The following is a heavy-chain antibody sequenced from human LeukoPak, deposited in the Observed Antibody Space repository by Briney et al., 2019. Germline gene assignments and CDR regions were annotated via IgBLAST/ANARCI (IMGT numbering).Heavy chain of an antibody. Sequence: ASVKVSCKASGYIFTDYYMHWVRQAPGQGLEWMGWISADNGNTNYAQKLQGRVTMTTDTSTSTAYMELRSLRPDDTAVYFCARGVDNYDGSVDAFLIWGQGTPVTVSS. D-gene: IGHD3-22*01. J-gene: IGHJ3*02. CDR3: ARGVDNYDGSVDAFLI. CDR1: GYIFTDYY. V-gene: IGHV1-18*04. CDR2: ISADNGNT.